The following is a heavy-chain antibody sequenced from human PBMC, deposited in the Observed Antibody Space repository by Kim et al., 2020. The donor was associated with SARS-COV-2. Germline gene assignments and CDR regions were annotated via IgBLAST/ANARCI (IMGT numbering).Heavy chain of an antibody. CDR1: GFTFSNAW. V-gene: IGHV3-15*01. J-gene: IGHJ6*02. Sequence: GGSLRLSCAASGFTFSNAWMSWVRQAPGKGLEWVGRIKSKTDGGTTDYAAPVKGRFTISRDDSKNTLYLQMNSLKTEDTAVYYCTTDAPDLLWFGELFFRGYYYYGMDVWGQGTTVTVSS. D-gene: IGHD3-10*01. CDR3: TTDAPDLLWFGELFFRGYYYYGMDV. CDR2: IKSKTDGGTT.